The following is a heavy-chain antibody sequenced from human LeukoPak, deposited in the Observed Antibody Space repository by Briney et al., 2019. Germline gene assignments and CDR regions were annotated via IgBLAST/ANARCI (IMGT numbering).Heavy chain of an antibody. D-gene: IGHD2-15*01. CDR2: IYYNGST. J-gene: IGHJ4*02. CDR1: GGSIRYYY. CDR3: ARKGGLLDY. V-gene: IGHV4-59*01. Sequence: SETLSLTCTVSGGSIRYYYWSWIRQSPGKGLEWIGYIYYNGSTNYNLSLKSRVTISVDMSKNQFSLKMSSVTAADTAVYYCARKGGLLDYWGQGRLVTVSS.